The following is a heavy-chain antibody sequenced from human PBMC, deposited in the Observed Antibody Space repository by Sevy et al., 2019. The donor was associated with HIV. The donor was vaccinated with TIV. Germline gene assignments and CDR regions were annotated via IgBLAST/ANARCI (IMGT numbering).Heavy chain of an antibody. CDR3: ARDQHDYGGNLRTGWFDP. V-gene: IGHV3-30-3*01. CDR1: GFTFSSYA. CDR2: ISYDGSNK. J-gene: IGHJ5*02. D-gene: IGHD4-17*01. Sequence: GGSLRLSCAASGFTFSSYAVHWVRQAPGKGLEWVAVISYDGSNKYYADSVKGRFTISRDNSKNTLYLQMNSLRAEDTAVYYCARDQHDYGGNLRTGWFDPWGQGTLVTVSS.